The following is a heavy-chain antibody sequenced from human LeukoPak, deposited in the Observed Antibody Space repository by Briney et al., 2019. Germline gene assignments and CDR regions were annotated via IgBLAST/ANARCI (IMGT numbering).Heavy chain of an antibody. D-gene: IGHD3-10*01. CDR3: ATDRGLTMIRGVIVD. V-gene: IGHV3-15*01. CDR1: GFTFNNAW. CDR2: IKSKGDGETT. Sequence: GGSLRLSCAASGFTFNNAWMTWVRQAPGKGLEWVGRIKSKGDGETTDYAEPVKGRFSMSRDDSEATMYLQMYGLEAEDTAVYYCATDRGLTMIRGVIVDWGQGALVTVSS. J-gene: IGHJ4*02.